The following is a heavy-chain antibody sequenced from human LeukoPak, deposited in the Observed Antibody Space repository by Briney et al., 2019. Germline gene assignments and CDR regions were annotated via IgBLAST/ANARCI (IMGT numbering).Heavy chain of an antibody. J-gene: IGHJ5*02. CDR1: VDSLNVSTYH. Sequence: PSETLSLTCSVWVDSLNVSTYHWAWIRQPPGKGLEWIGIIYYSGTTYYNPSLNSRVTISVDTSKNRFSLKLSSVVAADTAVYFCARQHSIDSGIYRWFDPWGQGTLVTVSS. D-gene: IGHD3-10*01. V-gene: IGHV4-39*01. CDR3: ARQHSIDSGIYRWFDP. CDR2: IYYSGTT.